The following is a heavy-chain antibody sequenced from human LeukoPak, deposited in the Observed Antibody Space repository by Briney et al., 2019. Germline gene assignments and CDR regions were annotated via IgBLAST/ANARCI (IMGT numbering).Heavy chain of an antibody. CDR3: ARDLVGSGWYAEYFQH. V-gene: IGHV3-48*04. CDR2: ISSSSSTI. CDR1: GFTFSSYS. D-gene: IGHD6-19*01. J-gene: IGHJ1*01. Sequence: GGSLRLSCAASGFTFSSYSMNWVRQAPGKGLEWVSYISSSSSTIYYADSVKGRFTISRDNAKNSLYLQMNSLRAEDTAVYYCARDLVGSGWYAEYFQHWGQGTLVTVSS.